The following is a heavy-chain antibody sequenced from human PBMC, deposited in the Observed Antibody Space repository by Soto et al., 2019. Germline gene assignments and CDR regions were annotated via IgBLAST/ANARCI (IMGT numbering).Heavy chain of an antibody. CDR2: INHSGST. V-gene: IGHV4-34*01. J-gene: IGHJ3*02. D-gene: IGHD3-10*01. CDR1: GGSCSGYY. Sequence: QVQLQQWGAGLLKPSETLSLTCAVYGGSCSGYYWSWIRQPPGKGLEWIGEINHSGSTNYNPSLKSRVTISVDTSKNQFSLKLSSVTAADTAVYYFARVGRDDAFDIWGQGTMVTVSS. CDR3: ARVGRDDAFDI.